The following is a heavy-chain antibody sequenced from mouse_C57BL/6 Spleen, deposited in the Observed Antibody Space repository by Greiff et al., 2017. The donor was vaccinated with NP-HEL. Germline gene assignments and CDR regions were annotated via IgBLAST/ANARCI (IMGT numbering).Heavy chain of an antibody. CDR1: GYTFTSYW. V-gene: IGHV1S81*02. CDR2: TNHTNGRT. CDR3: ARIKKIVATYFDY. Sequence: QVQLQQPGAELVKAGASVKMSCKASGYTFTSYWMHWVKQRRGQGLEWFAETNHTNGRTYYNEKFKSKATLTVDKSSSTAYMLLSGPTFEDSAVYYCARIKKIVATYFDYWGPGTTLTVSS. J-gene: IGHJ2*01. D-gene: IGHD1-1*01.